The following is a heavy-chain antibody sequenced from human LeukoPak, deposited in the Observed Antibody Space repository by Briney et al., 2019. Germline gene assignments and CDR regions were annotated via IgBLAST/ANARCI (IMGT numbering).Heavy chain of an antibody. J-gene: IGHJ4*02. CDR3: GTHVGRTGSDD. V-gene: IGHV3-11*01. CDR1: GFVFSDYY. CDR2: ISGSGNDI. D-gene: IGHD3/OR15-3a*01. Sequence: KPGGSLRLSCATSGFVFSDYYMSWIRQAPGKGLEWVSYISGSGNDISYANSVKGRFTISRDNAKGSLYLQMNSLRAADTAVYYCGTHVGRTGSDDWGQGTLVTVSS.